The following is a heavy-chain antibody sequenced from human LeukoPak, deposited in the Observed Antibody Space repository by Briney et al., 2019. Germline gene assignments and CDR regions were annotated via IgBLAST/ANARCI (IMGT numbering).Heavy chain of an antibody. Sequence: PGGSLRLSCAASGFTFSSYSMNWVRQAPGKGLEWVSTISGSGVHSYHADFVKGRFTISRDNSKNTLDLQMNSLRAEDTAVYYCAKHAGYSGRQNSDYWGQGTLVSVSS. CDR3: AKHAGYSGRQNSDY. J-gene: IGHJ4*02. CDR2: ISGSGVHS. D-gene: IGHD6-13*01. CDR1: GFTFSSYS. V-gene: IGHV3-23*01.